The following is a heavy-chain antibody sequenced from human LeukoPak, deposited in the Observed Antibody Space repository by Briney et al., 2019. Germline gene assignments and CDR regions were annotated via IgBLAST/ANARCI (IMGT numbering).Heavy chain of an antibody. CDR2: INPNSGGT. CDR3: ARDPTEYSSGYDDY. CDR1: GYTFTGYY. J-gene: IGHJ4*02. D-gene: IGHD6-19*01. V-gene: IGHV1-2*02. Sequence: ASVKVSCKASGYTFTGYYMHWVRQAPGQGLEWMGWINPNSGGTNYAQKFQGRVTMTRDTSISTAYMELSRLRSDDTAVYYCARDPTEYSSGYDDYWGQGTLVTVSS.